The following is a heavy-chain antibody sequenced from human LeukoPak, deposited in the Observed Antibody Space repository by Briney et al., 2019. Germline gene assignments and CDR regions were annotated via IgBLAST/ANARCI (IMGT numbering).Heavy chain of an antibody. J-gene: IGHJ2*01. D-gene: IGHD1-26*01. CDR3: AREQWELRDFDL. V-gene: IGHV1-2*02. Sequence: ASVKVSCKASGYTFTCYYMHWVRQAPGQGLEWRGWINPNNGDTNYAQKFQGRVTMTRDTSISTAYMELSRLRSDDTAVYYCAREQWELRDFDLWGRGTLVTVSS. CDR1: GYTFTCYY. CDR2: INPNNGDT.